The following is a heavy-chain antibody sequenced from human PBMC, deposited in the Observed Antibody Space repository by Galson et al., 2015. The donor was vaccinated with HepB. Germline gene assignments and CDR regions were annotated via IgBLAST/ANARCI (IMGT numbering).Heavy chain of an antibody. D-gene: IGHD4-23*01. J-gene: IGHJ4*02. CDR2: IRYDGSNK. V-gene: IGHV3-30*02. CDR1: GFTFSSYG. CDR3: ARDPTVVTGFDY. Sequence: SLRLSCAASGFTFSSYGMHWVRQAPGKRLEREAFIRYDGSNKYYADSVKGLFAISRDNSKNTLYLQMNSLRAEDTAVYYCARDPTVVTGFDYWGQGTLVTVSS.